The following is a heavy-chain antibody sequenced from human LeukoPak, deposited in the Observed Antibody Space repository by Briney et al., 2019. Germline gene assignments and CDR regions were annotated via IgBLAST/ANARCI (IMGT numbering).Heavy chain of an antibody. D-gene: IGHD1-26*01. Sequence: SETLSLTCTVSGGSISSNYWSWIRQPPGKGLEWIGYVSYRGSTNYNPSLKSRVTISVDTSKNQFSLKLSSVTAADTAVYYCARHPSVGATTGFDYWGQGTLVIVSS. CDR1: GGSISSNY. J-gene: IGHJ4*02. V-gene: IGHV4-59*08. CDR2: VSYRGST. CDR3: ARHPSVGATTGFDY.